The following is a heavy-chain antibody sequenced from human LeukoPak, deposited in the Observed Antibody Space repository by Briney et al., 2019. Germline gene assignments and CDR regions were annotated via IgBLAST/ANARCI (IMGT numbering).Heavy chain of an antibody. CDR1: GGSISSGGYY. V-gene: IGHV4-31*03. J-gene: IGHJ4*02. CDR2: IYYSGST. CDR3: ARGKSSGSPTLDY. Sequence: SQTLSLTCTVSGGSISSGGYYWSWIRQHPGKGLEWIGYIYYSGSTYYNPSLKSRVTISVDTSKNQFSLKLSSVTAADTAVYYCARGKSSGSPTLDYWGQGTLVTVSS. D-gene: IGHD3-10*01.